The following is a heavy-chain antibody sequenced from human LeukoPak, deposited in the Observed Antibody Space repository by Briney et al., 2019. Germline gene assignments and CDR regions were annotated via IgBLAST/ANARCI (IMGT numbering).Heavy chain of an antibody. D-gene: IGHD1-26*01. CDR2: IWYDGSNK. V-gene: IGHV3-33*06. Sequence: GGSLRLSCAASGFTFSSYGMHWVRQAPGKGLEWVAVIWYDGSNKYYADSVKGRFTISRDNSKNTLYLQMNSLRAEDTAVYYCAKDSVVSLIFDYWGQGTLVTVSS. CDR3: AKDSVVSLIFDY. J-gene: IGHJ4*02. CDR1: GFTFSSYG.